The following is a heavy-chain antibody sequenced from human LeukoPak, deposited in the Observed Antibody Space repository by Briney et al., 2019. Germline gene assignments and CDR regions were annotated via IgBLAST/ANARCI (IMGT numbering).Heavy chain of an antibody. J-gene: IGHJ3*02. V-gene: IGHV3-23*01. D-gene: IGHD1-26*01. CDR1: GFTFNTYA. Sequence: GGSLRLSCAASGFTFNTYAMSWVRQAPGKGLEWVSGIRGSGGSTYYADSVKGRFTISRDNSKNTLYLQMNSLRAEDTAVYYCARGGSYLSAFDIWGQGTMVTVSS. CDR3: ARGGSYLSAFDI. CDR2: IRGSGGST.